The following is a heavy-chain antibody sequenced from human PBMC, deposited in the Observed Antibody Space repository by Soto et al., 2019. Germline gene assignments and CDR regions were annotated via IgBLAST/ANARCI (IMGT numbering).Heavy chain of an antibody. CDR3: ARGDSSGWGYYYYYMDV. V-gene: IGHV4-34*01. CDR2: INHSGST. CDR1: GGSFGGYY. Sequence: SETLSLTCGVYGGSFGGYYLSWIRQHPGKGLEWIGEINHSGSTNYNPSLKSRVTISVDTSKNQFSLKLSSVTAADTAVYYCARGDSSGWGYYYYYMDVWGKGTTVTVSS. J-gene: IGHJ6*03. D-gene: IGHD6-19*01.